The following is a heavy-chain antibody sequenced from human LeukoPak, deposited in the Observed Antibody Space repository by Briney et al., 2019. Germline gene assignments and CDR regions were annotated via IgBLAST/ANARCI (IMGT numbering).Heavy chain of an antibody. Sequence: GGSLRLSCAASGFTFSSYAMSWVRQAPGKGLEWVSAISGSGGSTYYADSVKGRFTISRDNSKNTLYLQMNSLRAEDTAVYYCAKDLADKVGSGSYYNEDTLFDYWGQGTLVTVSS. V-gene: IGHV3-23*01. CDR3: AKDLADKVGSGSYYNEDTLFDY. CDR2: ISGSGGST. J-gene: IGHJ4*02. CDR1: GFTFSSYA. D-gene: IGHD3-10*01.